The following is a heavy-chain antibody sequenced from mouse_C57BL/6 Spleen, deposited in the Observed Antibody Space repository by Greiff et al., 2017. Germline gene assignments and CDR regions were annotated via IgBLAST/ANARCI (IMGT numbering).Heavy chain of an antibody. CDR3: AREESYAMDY. CDR2: ISSGSSTI. V-gene: IGHV5-17*01. CDR1: GFTFSDYG. Sequence: EVKLVESGGGLVKPGGSLKLSCAASGFTFSDYGMHWVRQAPEKGLEWVAYISSGSSTIYYADTVKGRFTISRDNAKNTLFLQRTSLRSEDTAMYYCAREESYAMDYGGQGTSVTVSS. J-gene: IGHJ4*01.